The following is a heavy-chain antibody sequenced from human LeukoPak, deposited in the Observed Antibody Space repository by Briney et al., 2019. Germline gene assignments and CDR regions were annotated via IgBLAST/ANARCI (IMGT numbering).Heavy chain of an antibody. CDR1: GGSFSGYY. J-gene: IGHJ6*03. CDR2: INHSGST. Sequence: SETLSLTCAVYGGSFSGYYWSWIRQPPGKGLEWIGEINHSGSTNYNPSLKSRVTISVDTSKNQFSLKLSSVTAADTAVYYCARGFYDFWSGYGYYYYMDVWGKGTTVTVSS. V-gene: IGHV4-34*01. D-gene: IGHD3-3*01. CDR3: ARGFYDFWSGYGYYYYMDV.